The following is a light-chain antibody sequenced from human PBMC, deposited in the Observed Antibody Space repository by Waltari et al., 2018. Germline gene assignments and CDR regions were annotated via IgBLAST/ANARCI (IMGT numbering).Light chain of an antibody. CDR2: EVS. J-gene: IGLJ3*02. CDR3: SSYTSSSTWV. V-gene: IGLV2-14*01. Sequence: YQQHPVKDPKLMSYEVSKRHSCVSNRFSGSKSGNTASRTISGLQAEDEADYYCSSYTSSSTWVFGGGTKLTVL.